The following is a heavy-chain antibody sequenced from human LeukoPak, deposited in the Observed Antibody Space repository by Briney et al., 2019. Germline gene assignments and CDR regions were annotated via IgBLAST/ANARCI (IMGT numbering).Heavy chain of an antibody. J-gene: IGHJ2*01. D-gene: IGHD2-15*01. Sequence: PSETLSLTRTVSGGSISSGDYYWSWIRQPPGKGLEWIGYIYYSGGTYYNPSLRSRVTISVDTSKNQFSLKLSSVTAADTAVYYCARVVVPPWYFDLWGRGTLVTVSS. V-gene: IGHV4-30-4*01. CDR3: ARVVVPPWYFDL. CDR1: GGSISSGDYY. CDR2: IYYSGGT.